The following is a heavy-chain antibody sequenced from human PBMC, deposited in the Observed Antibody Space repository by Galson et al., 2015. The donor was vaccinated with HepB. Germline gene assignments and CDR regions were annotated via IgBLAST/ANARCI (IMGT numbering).Heavy chain of an antibody. D-gene: IGHD6-19*01. CDR3: ARDGDVIGIAVPADY. CDR2: INPNSGGT. Sequence: SVKVSCKASGYTFTGYYMHWVRQAPGQGLEWMGWINPNSGGTNYAQKFQGRVTMTRDTSISTAYMELSRLRSDDTAVYYCARDGDVIGIAVPADYWGQGTLVTVSS. CDR1: GYTFTGYY. J-gene: IGHJ4*02. V-gene: IGHV1-2*02.